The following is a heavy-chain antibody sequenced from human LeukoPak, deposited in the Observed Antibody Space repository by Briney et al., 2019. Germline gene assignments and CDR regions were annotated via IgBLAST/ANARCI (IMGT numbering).Heavy chain of an antibody. Sequence: PSETLSLTCTVSGGSINSGTYYWSWVRQPAGKGLEWIGRMYTSGSTNCNPSLESRVTISVDTSKNQFSLKLSSVTAADTAVYYCARGEKGSSSGSINYRGQGTLVTVSS. CDR1: GGSINSGTYY. CDR2: MYTSGST. CDR3: ARGEKGSSSGSINY. V-gene: IGHV4-61*02. J-gene: IGHJ4*02. D-gene: IGHD6-6*01.